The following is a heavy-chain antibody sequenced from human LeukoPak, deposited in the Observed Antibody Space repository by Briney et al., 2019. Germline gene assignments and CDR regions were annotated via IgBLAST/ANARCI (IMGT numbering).Heavy chain of an antibody. CDR1: GDALNNDD. D-gene: IGHD4-17*01. J-gene: IGHJ5*02. CDR2: IVPIVEIT. CDR3: ARGNYGDPNWFDP. Sequence: SVKVSCKASGDALNNDDITWVRQAPGRRLEWMGRIVPIVEITNYAESFQGRVTITADKSTNTFYMQLASLMSSDTAIYFCARGNYGDPNWFDPWGQGTLVTVSS. V-gene: IGHV1-69*04.